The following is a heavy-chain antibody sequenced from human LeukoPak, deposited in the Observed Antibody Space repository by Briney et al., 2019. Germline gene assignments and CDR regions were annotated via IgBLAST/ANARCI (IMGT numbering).Heavy chain of an antibody. Sequence: GASVKVSCKASGYTFTSYAMNWVRQAPGQGLEWMGWINPNSGGTNYAQKFQGRVTMTRDTSISTAYMELSRPRSDDTAVYYCARGVRGVIISNWFDPWGQGTLVTVSS. D-gene: IGHD3-10*01. J-gene: IGHJ5*02. CDR3: ARGVRGVIISNWFDP. CDR2: INPNSGGT. V-gene: IGHV1-2*02. CDR1: GYTFTSYA.